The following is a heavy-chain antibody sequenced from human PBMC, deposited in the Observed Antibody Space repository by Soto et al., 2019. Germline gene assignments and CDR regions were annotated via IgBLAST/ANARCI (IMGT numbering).Heavy chain of an antibody. D-gene: IGHD3-16*01. V-gene: IGHV4-34*01. J-gene: IGHJ4*02. Sequence: KASETLSLTCAVYSGSFSGYLWTWIRQLPGKGLEWIGQITHTGRTTFNPSLKTRVTISVDTSKNQFSLTLSSVTAADTAVYYCARVNVISFGGPFVVPRDIDSWGQGILVTVSS. CDR3: ARVNVISFGGPFVVPRDIDS. CDR2: ITHTGRT. CDR1: SGSFSGYL.